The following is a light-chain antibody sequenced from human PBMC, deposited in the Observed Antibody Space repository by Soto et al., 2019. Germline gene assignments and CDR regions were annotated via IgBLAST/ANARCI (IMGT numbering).Light chain of an antibody. CDR1: QSVSSY. Sequence: EIVMTQSPATLSVSPGERATLSCRASQSVSSYLAWYQQHPGQPPRLLIYGISTRATGIPARFSGSGSGTEFSLTISSLQSEDFAVYYCQQYSKWPITCGQGTRLEIK. J-gene: IGKJ5*01. CDR3: QQYSKWPIT. CDR2: GIS. V-gene: IGKV3-15*01.